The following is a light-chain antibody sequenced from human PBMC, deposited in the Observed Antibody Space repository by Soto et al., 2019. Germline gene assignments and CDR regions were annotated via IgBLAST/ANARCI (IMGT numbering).Light chain of an antibody. J-gene: IGKJ1*01. CDR3: QLYGSSSRT. CDR2: GAS. Sequence: EIVLTQSPGTLSLSPGERATLSCRASQSVSSSYLAWYQQKPGQAPRLLIYGASSRATGIPDRFSGSWSGTDFTLTISRLEPEDFAVYYCQLYGSSSRTFGQGTKVDI. CDR1: QSVSSSY. V-gene: IGKV3-20*01.